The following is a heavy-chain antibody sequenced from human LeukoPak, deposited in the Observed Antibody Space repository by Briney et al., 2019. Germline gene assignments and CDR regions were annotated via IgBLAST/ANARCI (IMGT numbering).Heavy chain of an antibody. CDR1: GFTFSSYG. D-gene: IGHD6-13*01. CDR2: IRYDGSNK. V-gene: IGHV3-30*02. Sequence: GGSLRLSCAASGFTFSSYGMHWVRQAPGKGLEWVAFIRYDGSNKYYADSVKGRFTISRDNSKNTLYLQMNSLRAEDTAVYYCANLGSSSWYEGSYFDYWGQGTLVTVSS. CDR3: ANLGSSSWYEGSYFDY. J-gene: IGHJ4*02.